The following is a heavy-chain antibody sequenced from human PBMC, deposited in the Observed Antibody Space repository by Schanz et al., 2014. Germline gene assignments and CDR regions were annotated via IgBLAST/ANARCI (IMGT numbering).Heavy chain of an antibody. CDR3: VRDSFFAFDY. V-gene: IGHV3-23*01. CDR1: GFTLSNYA. Sequence: EVQLLESGGGLAQPGGSLRLSCAASGFTLSNYAMSWVRQAPGKGLEWVSAISGSGGSTYYADSVKGRFTISRDNSKNTLYLQMNSLRAEDTAVYYCVRDSFFAFDYWGQGTLVTVSS. CDR2: ISGSGGST. D-gene: IGHD3-3*01. J-gene: IGHJ4*02.